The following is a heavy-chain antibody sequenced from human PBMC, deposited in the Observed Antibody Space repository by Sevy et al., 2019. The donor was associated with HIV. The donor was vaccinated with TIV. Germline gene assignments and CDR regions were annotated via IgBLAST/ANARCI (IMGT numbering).Heavy chain of an antibody. V-gene: IGHV3-23*01. CDR1: GFTFSTYA. J-gene: IGHJ6*02. CDR3: AKGDRTFYGLDV. Sequence: GGSLRLSCAASGFTFSTYAMSWVRQAPGKGLEWVSAISGSSGSTYYADSVEGRITISRDKSKNTLYLQMNSLTAEDTAVYFCAKGDRTFYGLDVWGQGTTVTVSS. CDR2: ISGSSGST. D-gene: IGHD2-15*01.